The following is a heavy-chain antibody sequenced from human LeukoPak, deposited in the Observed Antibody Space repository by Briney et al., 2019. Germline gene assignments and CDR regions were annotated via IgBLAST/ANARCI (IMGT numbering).Heavy chain of an antibody. CDR2: IKSDGSST. J-gene: IGHJ6*03. CDR1: GFTFSSYW. D-gene: IGHD2-15*01. Sequence: GGSLRLSCAASGFTFSSYWMHWVRQAPGKGVVWVSRIKSDGSSTIYADSVEGRFTISRDNAKNTMYLQMNSLRDEDTAVYYCMKWSLYSGYYYMDVWGKGTTVTVSS. V-gene: IGHV3-74*01. CDR3: MKWSLYSGYYYMDV.